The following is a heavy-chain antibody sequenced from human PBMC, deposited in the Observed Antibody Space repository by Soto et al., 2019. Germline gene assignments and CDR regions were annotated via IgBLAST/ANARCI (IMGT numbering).Heavy chain of an antibody. CDR2: INAYIGDT. CDR3: ARGDGDTLDY. CDR1: GYTFTHYG. D-gene: IGHD2-21*02. Sequence: QVQLVQSGAEVKKPGASVKVSCKASGYTFTHYGITWVRQAPGQGLEWTGWINAYIGDTKSAQKYQGRVTVTIDTSTSTAYRELRSLRSDDTAVYYCARGDGDTLDYWGQGTLVRVSA. V-gene: IGHV1-18*01. J-gene: IGHJ4*02.